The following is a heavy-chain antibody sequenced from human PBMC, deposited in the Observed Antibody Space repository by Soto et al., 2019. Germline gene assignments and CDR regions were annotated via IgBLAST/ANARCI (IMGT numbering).Heavy chain of an antibody. CDR2: ISAYNSNT. J-gene: IGHJ5*02. CDR3: ARGSNYNWFDP. D-gene: IGHD4-4*01. Sequence: GASVKVSCKASGYTFTSYGISWLLQAPGQGLEWMGWISAYNSNTNYAQKLQGRVTMTTDTSTSTAYMELRSLRSDDTAVYYCARGSNYNWFDPWGQGTLVTVSS. V-gene: IGHV1-18*01. CDR1: GYTFTSYG.